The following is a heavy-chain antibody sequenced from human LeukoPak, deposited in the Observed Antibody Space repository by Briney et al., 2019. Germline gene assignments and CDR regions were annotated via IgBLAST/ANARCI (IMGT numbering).Heavy chain of an antibody. J-gene: IGHJ5*02. CDR3: AREAAAGNLNWFGP. CDR1: GFTFSSYS. V-gene: IGHV3-48*01. CDR2: ISSSSSTR. Sequence: GGSLRLSCAASGFTFSSYSMNWVRQAPGKGLGWVSYISSSSSTRYYADSVKGRFTISRDNAKNSLYLQMNSLRGDDTAVYYCAREAAAGNLNWFGPWGQGTLVTVSS. D-gene: IGHD6-13*01.